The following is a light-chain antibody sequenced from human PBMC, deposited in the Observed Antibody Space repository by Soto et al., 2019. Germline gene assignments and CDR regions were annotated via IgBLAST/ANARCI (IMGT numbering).Light chain of an antibody. CDR1: SGSIASNY. CDR3: QSYDTSNQGV. V-gene: IGLV6-57*04. J-gene: IGLJ2*01. Sequence: FMLTQPHSVSESPGKTVTISCTRSSGSIASNYVQWYQQRPGSAPTTVIYEDNQRPSGVPDRFSGSIDSSSNSASLTISGLKTEDEADNFCQSYDTSNQGVFGGGTKVTVL. CDR2: EDN.